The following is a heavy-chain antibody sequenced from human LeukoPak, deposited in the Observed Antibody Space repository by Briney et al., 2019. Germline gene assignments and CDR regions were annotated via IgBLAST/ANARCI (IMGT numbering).Heavy chain of an antibody. CDR3: AREEGYSSSCFY. Sequence: ASVKVSCKASGYTFTGYYMHWVRQAPGQGLEWMGWINPNSGGTNYAQKFQGRVTMTRDTSISTAYMELSRLRSDDTAVYYCAREEGYSSSCFYWGQGTLVTVSS. CDR2: INPNSGGT. D-gene: IGHD6-13*01. CDR1: GYTFTGYY. J-gene: IGHJ4*02. V-gene: IGHV1-2*02.